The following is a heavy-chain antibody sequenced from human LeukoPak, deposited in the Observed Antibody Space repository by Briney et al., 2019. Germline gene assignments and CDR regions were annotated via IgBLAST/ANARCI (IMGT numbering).Heavy chain of an antibody. J-gene: IGHJ4*02. Sequence: SQTLSLTCTVSGGSISSGSYYWSWIRQPAGKGLEWIGRIYTSGSTSYNPSLKSRVTISVDTSKNQFSLKLSSVTAADTAVYYCARVRYGSGSFALDYWGQGTLVTVSS. CDR3: ARVRYGSGSFALDY. V-gene: IGHV4-61*02. CDR1: GGSISSGSYY. CDR2: IYTSGST. D-gene: IGHD3-10*01.